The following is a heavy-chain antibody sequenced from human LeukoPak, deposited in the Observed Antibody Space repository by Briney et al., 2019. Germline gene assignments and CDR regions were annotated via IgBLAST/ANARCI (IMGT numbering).Heavy chain of an antibody. CDR2: IKQDGSEK. J-gene: IGHJ1*01. CDR3: AKDPPYIAAAGTGEYFQH. V-gene: IGHV3-7*03. Sequence: GGSLRLSCAASGFTFSSYWMSWVRQAPGKGLEWVANIKQDGSEKYYVDSVKGRFTISRDNSKNTLYLQMNSLRAEDTAVYYCAKDPPYIAAAGTGEYFQHWGQGTLVTVSS. D-gene: IGHD6-13*01. CDR1: GFTFSSYW.